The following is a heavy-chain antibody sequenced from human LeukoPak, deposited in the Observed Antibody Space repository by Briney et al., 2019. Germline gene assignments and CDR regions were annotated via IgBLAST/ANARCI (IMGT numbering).Heavy chain of an antibody. CDR2: IRSSSET. J-gene: IGHJ5*02. D-gene: IGHD5-12*01. CDR1: GFTVSSNY. V-gene: IGHV3-69-1*01. Sequence: GGSLRLSCAASGFTVSSNYMSWVRQAPGKGLEWVSHIRSSSETFYADSVKGRFTISRDNARNSLYLQMNNLRGEDTAIYYCARDAGNSGYGCDLWGQGTLVTVSS. CDR3: ARDAGNSGYGCDL.